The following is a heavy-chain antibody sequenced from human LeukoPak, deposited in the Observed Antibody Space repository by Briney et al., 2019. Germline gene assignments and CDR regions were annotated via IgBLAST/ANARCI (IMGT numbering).Heavy chain of an antibody. CDR3: ARGASDNDAFDI. J-gene: IGHJ3*02. D-gene: IGHD1-1*01. CDR2: IYYSGST. Sequence: SETLSLTRTVSGGSISSYYWSWIRQPPGKGLEWIGYIYYSGSTNYNPSLKSRVTISVDTSKNQFSLKLSSVTAADTAVYYCARGASDNDAFDIWGQGTMVTVSS. V-gene: IGHV4-59*01. CDR1: GGSISSYY.